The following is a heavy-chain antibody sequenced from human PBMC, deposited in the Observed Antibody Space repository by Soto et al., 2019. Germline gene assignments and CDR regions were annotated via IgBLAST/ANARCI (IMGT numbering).Heavy chain of an antibody. D-gene: IGHD3-9*01. V-gene: IGHV1-18*01. CDR3: ARYYYDIWTGYLGY. Sequence: QVQLVQSGAEVKKPGASVKVSCKASGYTFTSYGISWVRQAPGQGLEWMGWISAYNGNTNYAQKLQGRVTMTTDTTTSTGYIELRHLRSDSTAVYYFARYYYDIWTGYLGYWGQGTLVTVSS. J-gene: IGHJ4*02. CDR1: GYTFTSYG. CDR2: ISAYNGNT.